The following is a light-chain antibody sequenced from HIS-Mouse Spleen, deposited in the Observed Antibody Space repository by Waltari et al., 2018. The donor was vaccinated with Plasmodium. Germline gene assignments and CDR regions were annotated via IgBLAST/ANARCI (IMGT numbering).Light chain of an antibody. J-gene: IGLJ2*01. CDR3: CSYAGSSTFVV. V-gene: IGLV2-23*03. Sequence: QSALTQPASVSGSPGQSITISCTGTSSDVGSYNLVSWYKQHPGKAPKLMIYEGSKRHSGVSNRFSGSKSGNTASLTISGLQAEDEADYYCCSYAGSSTFVVFGGGTKLTVL. CDR1: SSDVGSYNL. CDR2: EGS.